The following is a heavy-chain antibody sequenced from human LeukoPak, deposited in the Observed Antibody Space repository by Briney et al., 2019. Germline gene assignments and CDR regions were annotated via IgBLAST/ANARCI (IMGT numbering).Heavy chain of an antibody. J-gene: IGHJ4*02. D-gene: IGHD3-16*01. CDR2: VNPRGGDT. V-gene: IGHV1-46*01. Sequence: MGIVNPRGGDTTYAQKFQRRVTMTSDTSTSTVYMELSSLTSEDTAVYYCARPGECEQFFDFWGQGTLVTVSS. CDR3: ARPGECEQFFDF.